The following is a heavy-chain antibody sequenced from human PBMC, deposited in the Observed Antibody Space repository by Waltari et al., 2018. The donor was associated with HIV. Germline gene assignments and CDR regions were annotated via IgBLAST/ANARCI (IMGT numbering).Heavy chain of an antibody. CDR2: IYYSGST. D-gene: IGHD3-22*01. CDR1: GCSISSGGYY. V-gene: IGHV4-31*03. J-gene: IGHJ5*02. Sequence: QVQLQESGPGMVKPSQTLSLPCTVPGCSISSGGYYWTWIRQPPGKGLEWIGYIYYSGSTYYNPSLKSRVTISVDTSKNQFSLKLSSVTAADTAVYYCARARRYYDSSGYNWFDPWGQGTLVTVSS. CDR3: ARARRYYDSSGYNWFDP.